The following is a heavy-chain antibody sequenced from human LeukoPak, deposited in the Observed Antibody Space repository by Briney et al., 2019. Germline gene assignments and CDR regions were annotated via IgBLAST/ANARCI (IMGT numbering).Heavy chain of an antibody. CDR3: ASADGYKIDY. D-gene: IGHD5-24*01. Sequence: SETLSLTCTVSGDSISGSSYYWGWIRQPPGKGLEWIGNIYYGGSTYYNPSLKSRVSICVDTSNNQFSLKVSSVTAADTAVYYCASADGYKIDYWGQGTLVTVSS. V-gene: IGHV4-39*01. CDR1: GDSISGSSYY. J-gene: IGHJ4*02. CDR2: IYYGGST.